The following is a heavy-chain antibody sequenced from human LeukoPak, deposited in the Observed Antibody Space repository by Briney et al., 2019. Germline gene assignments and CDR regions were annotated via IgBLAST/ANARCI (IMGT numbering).Heavy chain of an antibody. CDR2: ISRSGDST. V-gene: IGHV3-23*01. CDR1: GLTFSSYA. J-gene: IGHJ3*02. CDR3: AKPPPLTVTTPNDAFDI. Sequence: GGSLRLSCAVSGLTFSSYAMSWVRQAPGKGLEWVSAISRSGDSTFSADSVKGRFTISRDNSRNTLYLQMNSLRAEDTAVYYCAKPPPLTVTTPNDAFDIWGQGTLVTVSS. D-gene: IGHD4-17*01.